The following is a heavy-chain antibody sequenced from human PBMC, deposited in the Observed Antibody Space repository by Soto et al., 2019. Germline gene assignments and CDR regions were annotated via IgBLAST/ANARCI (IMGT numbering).Heavy chain of an antibody. J-gene: IGHJ6*02. CDR2: TYYSGST. Sequence: QVQLQESGPGLVKPSQTLSLTCTVSGVSISSGGYYWSWIRQHPGKGLEWIGYTYYSGSTYYNPSLNSRVTISVITSKNQFSLKLSSVTAADTAVYYCASGLILWFGPLGGIDIWVQGTTVTVSS. CDR3: ASGLILWFGPLGGIDI. D-gene: IGHD3-10*01. V-gene: IGHV4-31*03. CDR1: GVSISSGGYY.